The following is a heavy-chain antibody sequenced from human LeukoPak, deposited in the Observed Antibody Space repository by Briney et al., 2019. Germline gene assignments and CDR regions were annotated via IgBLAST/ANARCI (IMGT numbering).Heavy chain of an antibody. V-gene: IGHV1-18*01. CDR3: ARDGGEVPAAIRGWFDP. D-gene: IGHD2-2*02. J-gene: IGHJ5*02. CDR1: GCTFTSYG. Sequence: ASVKVSCKASGCTFTSYGISWVRQAPGQGLEWMGWISAYNGNTNYAQKLQGRVTMTTDTSTSTTYMEPRSLRSDDTAVYYCARDGGEVPAAIRGWFDPWGQGTLVTVSS. CDR2: ISAYNGNT.